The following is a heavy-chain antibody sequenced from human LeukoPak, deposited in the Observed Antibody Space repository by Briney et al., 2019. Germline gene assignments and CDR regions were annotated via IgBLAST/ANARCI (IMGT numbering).Heavy chain of an antibody. J-gene: IGHJ4*02. Sequence: GGSLRLSCAASGFTFSSYAMSWVRQAPGKGLEWVSAISGSGGSTYYADSVKGRFTISRDNAKNSLYLQMNSLRAEDTALYYCARGQASYAPSRFDYWGQGTLVTVSS. CDR3: ARGQASYAPSRFDY. CDR1: GFTFSSYA. D-gene: IGHD2-2*01. V-gene: IGHV3-23*01. CDR2: ISGSGGST.